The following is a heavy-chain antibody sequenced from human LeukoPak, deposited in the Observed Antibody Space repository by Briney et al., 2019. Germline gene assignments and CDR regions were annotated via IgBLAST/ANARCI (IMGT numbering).Heavy chain of an antibody. Sequence: PSETLSLTCAVSGGAISSSSYYWGWIRQPPGKGLEWIGCIYYSGSTYYNPSLKSRVTISVDTSKNQFSLKLSSVTAADTAVYYCARRPTSSGYDPPFDYWGQGTLVTVSS. J-gene: IGHJ4*02. CDR2: IYYSGST. V-gene: IGHV4-39*01. CDR1: GGAISSSSYY. CDR3: ARRPTSSGYDPPFDY. D-gene: IGHD5-12*01.